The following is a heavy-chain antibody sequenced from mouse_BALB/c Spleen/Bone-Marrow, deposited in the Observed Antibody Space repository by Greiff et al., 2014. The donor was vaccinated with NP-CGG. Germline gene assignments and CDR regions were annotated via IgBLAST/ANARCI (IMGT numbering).Heavy chain of an antibody. CDR2: IWSGGST. CDR3: ARDRWSSSGTPYAMDY. V-gene: IGHV2-2*02. J-gene: IGHJ4*01. Sequence: QVQLKESGPGLVQPSQSLSITCTVSGFSLTSYGVHWVRQSPGKGLEWLGVIWSGGSTDYNAAFISRLSISKDNSKGQVFFKMNSLQANDTAIYYCARDRWSSSGTPYAMDYWGQGTSVTVSS. D-gene: IGHD4-1*01. CDR1: GFSLTSYG.